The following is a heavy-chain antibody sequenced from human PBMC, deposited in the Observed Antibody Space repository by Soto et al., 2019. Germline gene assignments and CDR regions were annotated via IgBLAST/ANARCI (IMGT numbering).Heavy chain of an antibody. J-gene: IGHJ4*02. D-gene: IGHD3-22*01. CDR2: MPPNGNNQ. V-gene: IGHV3-30-3*01. Sequence: QVQLVESGGGGVQWGGSLRLSSPPPGLTFSIYAFNWDRQAPGKGLEWVAVMPPNGNNQYYADSVKGRFTISRDTSKSTLYLQMTSLRPDDTAVYYCANGANFYYDTSRYWGQGTLVTVSS. CDR1: GLTFSIYA. CDR3: ANGANFYYDTSRY.